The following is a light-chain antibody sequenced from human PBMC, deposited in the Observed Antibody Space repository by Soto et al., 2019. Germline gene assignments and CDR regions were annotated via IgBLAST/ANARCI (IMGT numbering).Light chain of an antibody. J-gene: IGKJ2*01. Sequence: EIVLTQSPATLSLSPGERATLSCRASQSVSSSLAWYQQKPGQAPRLLIYDVSNRATGIPARFIGSGSATEFTLTISSLEPEDFAVYYCQQRGNWPPTFGQGTKLEIK. CDR1: QSVSSS. CDR3: QQRGNWPPT. CDR2: DVS. V-gene: IGKV3-11*01.